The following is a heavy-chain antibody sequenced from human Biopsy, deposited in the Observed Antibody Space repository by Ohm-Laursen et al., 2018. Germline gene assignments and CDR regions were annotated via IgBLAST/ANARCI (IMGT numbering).Heavy chain of an antibody. D-gene: IGHD6-19*01. J-gene: IGHJ4*02. CDR3: ATTTMDTSGWYGNYFDS. CDR2: ISYSGST. Sequence: SDTLSLTCTVSGGSISGSSWSWIRQAPGRGLEWVGYISYSGSTNYNPSLKSRVTMSVDTSKNQFSLKVYSVTAADTAIYYCATTTMDTSGWYGNYFDSWGQGALVTVSS. CDR1: GGSISGSS. V-gene: IGHV4-59*08.